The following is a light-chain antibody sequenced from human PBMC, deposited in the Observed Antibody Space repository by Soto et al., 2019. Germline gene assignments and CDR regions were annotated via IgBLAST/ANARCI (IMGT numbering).Light chain of an antibody. CDR2: GAS. CDR3: QQYKNWPPLT. CDR1: RSLDNS. J-gene: IGKJ4*01. V-gene: IGKV3-15*01. Sequence: EIVMTQSPATLSVSPGERATLSCRASRSLDNSLAWYQQKPGQAPRLLIYGASTRATGIPARFNGSGSATDFTLTISSLQSEDFAVYYCQQYKNWPPLTFGGGTKVEIK.